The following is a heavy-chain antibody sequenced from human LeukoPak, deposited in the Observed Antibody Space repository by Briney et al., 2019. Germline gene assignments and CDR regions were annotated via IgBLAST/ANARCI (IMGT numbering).Heavy chain of an antibody. CDR1: GFTFRSYS. CDR3: VRGKSLAAAAITTKSAY. V-gene: IGHV3-21*01. D-gene: IGHD3-3*01. Sequence: GGSLRLSCVASGFTFRSYSLTWVRQAPGKGLEWVSYISSGSSYIYYADSVKGRFTISRDNTKNSLYLQMNSLRAEDTAVYYCVRGKSLAAAAITTKSAYCGRATLVTVSS. CDR2: ISSGSSYI. J-gene: IGHJ4*02.